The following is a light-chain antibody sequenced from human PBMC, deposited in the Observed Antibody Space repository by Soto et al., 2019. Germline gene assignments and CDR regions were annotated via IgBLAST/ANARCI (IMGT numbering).Light chain of an antibody. J-gene: IGKJ2*01. V-gene: IGKV1-39*01. CDR1: QSISSY. CDR2: AAS. Sequence: IQLTPSPASLSASVGDRVTITCRASQSISSYLNWYQQKPGKAPKVVSYAASSLQSGVPSRFSGSGSGTDFTLTISSLKPEDFETYYCQQSWHSFRTFGQGTKVDIK. CDR3: QQSWHSFRT.